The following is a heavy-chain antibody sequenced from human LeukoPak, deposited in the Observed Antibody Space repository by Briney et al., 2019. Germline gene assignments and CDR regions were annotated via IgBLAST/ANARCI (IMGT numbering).Heavy chain of an antibody. D-gene: IGHD6-19*01. V-gene: IGHV1-2*02. CDR2: VTPRNGDT. Sequence: ASVKVSYKASGYTFSDYYIYWVRQAPRHGREWMAWVTPRNGDTNYAQKLQGRVTMTRDTSISTAYMELTTLISDDTAVYYCARVGSSGWYVHPTLDYWGQGTLVTVSS. CDR3: ARVGSSGWYVHPTLDY. CDR1: GYTFSDYY. J-gene: IGHJ4*02.